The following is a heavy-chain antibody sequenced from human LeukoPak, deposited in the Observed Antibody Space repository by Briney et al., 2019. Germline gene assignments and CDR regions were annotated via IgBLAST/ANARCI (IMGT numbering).Heavy chain of an antibody. CDR3: AKDLMGYSYGQGFDY. V-gene: IGHV3-30*02. J-gene: IGHJ4*02. D-gene: IGHD5-18*01. CDR1: GFTFSSYG. Sequence: GGSLRLSCAASGFTFSSYGMHWVRQAPGKGLEWVAFIRYDGSNKYYADSVKGRFTISRDNSKNTLYLQMNSLRAEDTAVYYCAKDLMGYSYGQGFDYWGQGTLVTVSS. CDR2: IRYDGSNK.